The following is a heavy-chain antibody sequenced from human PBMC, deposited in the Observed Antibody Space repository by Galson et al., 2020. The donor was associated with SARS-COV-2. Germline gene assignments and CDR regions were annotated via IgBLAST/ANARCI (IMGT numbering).Heavy chain of an antibody. CDR1: GFTFSTYG. J-gene: IGHJ4*02. Sequence: LSLTCVASGFTFSTYGMSWVRQAPGRGLEWVSVISDNGGTTHYADSVKGRFTISRDSSKNTLYLQMNNLRAEDTAVYYCAKDFNTGWIGYTPDFRCQGTLVTVSS. CDR2: ISDNGGTT. V-gene: IGHV3-23*01. CDR3: AKDFNTGWIGYTPDF. D-gene: IGHD3-3*01.